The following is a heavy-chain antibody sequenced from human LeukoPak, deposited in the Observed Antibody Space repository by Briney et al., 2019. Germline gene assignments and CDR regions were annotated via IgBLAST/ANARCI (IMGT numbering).Heavy chain of an antibody. D-gene: IGHD3-10*01. CDR2: IYYSGST. Sequence: PXETLSLTCTVSGGSISSYYWSWIRQPPGKGLEWIGYIYYSGSTNYNPSLKSRVTISVDTSKNQFSLKLSSVTAADTAVYYCARGVLLWFGGLNWFDPWGQGTLVTVSS. CDR3: ARGVLLWFGGLNWFDP. CDR1: GGSISSYY. J-gene: IGHJ5*02. V-gene: IGHV4-59*01.